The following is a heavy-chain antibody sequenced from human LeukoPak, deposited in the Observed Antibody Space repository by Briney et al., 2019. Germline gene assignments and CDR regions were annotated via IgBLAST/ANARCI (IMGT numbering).Heavy chain of an antibody. D-gene: IGHD1-26*01. CDR1: GGSISSSSYY. CDR2: IYYSGST. CDR3: ASPPVVGATSDY. V-gene: IGHV4-39*07. Sequence: SETLSLTCTVSGGSISSSSYYWGWIRQPPGKGLEWIGSIYYSGSTYYHPSLKSRVTISVETSKNQFSLMLSSMPAADTAVYYCASPPVVGATSDYWGQGTLVSVSS. J-gene: IGHJ4*02.